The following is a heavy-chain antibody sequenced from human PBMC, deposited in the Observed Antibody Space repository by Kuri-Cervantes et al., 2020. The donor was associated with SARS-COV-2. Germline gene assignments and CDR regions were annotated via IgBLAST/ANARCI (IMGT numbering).Heavy chain of an antibody. CDR3: AKERTSGYSYGWNYYYYGMDV. Sequence: GESLKISCAASGFTFSSYSMNWVRQAPGKGLEWVSSISSSSSYIYYADSVEGRFTISRDNSKNTLYLQMNSLRAEDTAVYYCAKERTSGYSYGWNYYYYGMDVWGQGTTVTVSS. D-gene: IGHD5-18*01. V-gene: IGHV3-21*01. J-gene: IGHJ6*02. CDR1: GFTFSSYS. CDR2: ISSSSSYI.